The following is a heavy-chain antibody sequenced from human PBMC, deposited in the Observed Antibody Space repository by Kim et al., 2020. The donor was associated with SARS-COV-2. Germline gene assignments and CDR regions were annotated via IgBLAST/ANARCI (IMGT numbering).Heavy chain of an antibody. CDR3: ARNREGEAPFPH. CDR2: ISSSGCPT. D-gene: IGHD3-10*01. J-gene: IGHJ4*02. Sequence: GGSLRLSCAGSAFAFSDSYMSWIRQAPGKGLEWVSYISSSGCPTNYADSVKGRFTISRDNAKNSLSLQMNSLRAEDTAIYYCARNREGEAPFPHCGQGT. V-gene: IGHV3-11*06. CDR1: AFAFSDSY.